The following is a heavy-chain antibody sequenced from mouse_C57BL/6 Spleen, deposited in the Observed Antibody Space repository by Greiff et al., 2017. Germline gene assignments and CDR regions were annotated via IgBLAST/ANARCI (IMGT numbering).Heavy chain of an antibody. Sequence: EVKLVESGGGLVQPGESLKLSCESNEYEFPSHDMSWVRKTPEKRLELVAAINSDGGSTYYPATMERRFIISRDNTKKTLYLQMRSLRSEDTALYYCARYDYHGAMGYWGQGTSVTVSS. V-gene: IGHV5-2*01. CDR3: ARYDYHGAMGY. CDR1: EYEFPSHD. D-gene: IGHD2-4*01. J-gene: IGHJ4*01. CDR2: INSDGGST.